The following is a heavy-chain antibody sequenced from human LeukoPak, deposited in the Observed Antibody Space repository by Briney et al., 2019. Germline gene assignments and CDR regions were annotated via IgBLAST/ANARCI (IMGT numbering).Heavy chain of an antibody. CDR1: GFTFSSYA. D-gene: IGHD2-15*01. V-gene: IGHV3-23*01. CDR3: AKVSGYCSGGSCFNY. J-gene: IGHJ4*02. Sequence: GGSLRLSCAASGFTFSSYAMSWVRQAPGRGLEWVSAISGSGGSTYYADSVKGRFTISRDNSKNTLYLQMNSLRAEDTAVYYCAKVSGYCSGGSCFNYWGQGTLVTVSS. CDR2: ISGSGGST.